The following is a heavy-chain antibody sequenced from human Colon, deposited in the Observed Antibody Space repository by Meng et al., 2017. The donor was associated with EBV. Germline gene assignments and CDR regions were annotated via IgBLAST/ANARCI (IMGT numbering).Heavy chain of an antibody. Sequence: QGQLQEVGPGLVKSSVTLSVTCVVSGDSIPSNAWWSWVRQPPGKRLEWIGQIPHTGYSTFNPSLQRRVTMSVDKSKNQFFLTVRSVTASDTAVYYCARRDYGNYPLKSPWGQGVLVTVSS. J-gene: IGHJ5*02. CDR3: ARRDYGNYPLKSP. CDR1: GDSIPSNAW. CDR2: IPHTGYS. V-gene: IGHV4-4*02. D-gene: IGHD4-17*01.